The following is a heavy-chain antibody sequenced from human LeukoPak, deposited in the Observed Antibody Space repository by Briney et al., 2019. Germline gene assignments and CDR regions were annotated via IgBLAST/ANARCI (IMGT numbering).Heavy chain of an antibody. CDR2: ISGSGGST. D-gene: IGHD2/OR15-2a*01. Sequence: PGGSLRLSCVASGFTFSSYGMSWVRQAPGKGLEWVSAISGSGGSTYYVDSVKGRFTISRDNSKNTLYLQMNSLRAEDTAVYYCTRKGSQWDFLVDYWGQGTRVAVSP. J-gene: IGHJ4*02. CDR1: GFTFSSYG. CDR3: TRKGSQWDFLVDY. V-gene: IGHV3-23*01.